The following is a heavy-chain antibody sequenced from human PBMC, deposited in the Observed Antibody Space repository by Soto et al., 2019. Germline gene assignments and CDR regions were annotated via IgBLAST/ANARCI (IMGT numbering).Heavy chain of an antibody. CDR2: VFPGDSQI. CDR3: TRNSVGPPDY. CDR1: GYSFTKWW. Sequence: GESLKISFKGSGYSFTKWWICWVRQMPGKGLEWMGFVFPGDSQIRYNPSFEGQVTISADKSTDTAYLQWNTLQASESAMYYCTRNSVGPPDYCGQGTLVTVSS. V-gene: IGHV5-51*01. D-gene: IGHD1-26*01. J-gene: IGHJ4*02.